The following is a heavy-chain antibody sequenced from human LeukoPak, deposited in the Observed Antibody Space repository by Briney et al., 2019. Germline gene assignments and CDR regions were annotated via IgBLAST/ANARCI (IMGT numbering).Heavy chain of an antibody. CDR3: ARASTMITFGGVIVGLYYFDY. V-gene: IGHV1-18*01. J-gene: IGHJ4*02. D-gene: IGHD3-16*02. Sequence: ASVKVSCTASGYTFTSYGIRWVRQAPGPGLEWMGWISAYNGNTNYAQKLQGRVTMTTDTSTSTAYMELRSLRSDDTAVYYCARASTMITFGGVIVGLYYFDYWGQGTLVTVSS. CDR1: GYTFTSYG. CDR2: ISAYNGNT.